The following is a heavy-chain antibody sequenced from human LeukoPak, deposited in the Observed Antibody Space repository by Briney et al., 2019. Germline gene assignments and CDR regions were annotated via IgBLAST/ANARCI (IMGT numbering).Heavy chain of an antibody. J-gene: IGHJ3*02. V-gene: IGHV1-18*04. CDR3: ASRSPSIVVVITFDAFDI. Sequence: ASVKVSCKGSGYTLSNHAFSWVRQAPGQGLEWMGWISADNGNTNHAQKFQGRVSLTTDTSTSTAYMELRSLRSDDTAVYYCASRSPSIVVVITFDAFDIWGQGTMVTVSS. CDR1: GYTLSNHA. D-gene: IGHD3-22*01. CDR2: ISADNGNT.